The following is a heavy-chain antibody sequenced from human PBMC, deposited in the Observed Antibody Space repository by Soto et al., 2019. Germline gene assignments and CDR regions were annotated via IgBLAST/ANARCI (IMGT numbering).Heavy chain of an antibody. V-gene: IGHV4-39*01. CDR2: IFHLGSS. Sequence: SETLSLTCTVSGDSIISSDFYWGWVRQPPGKGLEWIGSIFHLGSSYYNPSLKSRVTMSVDTSKNQFSLRLRSVTAADTALYFCARHSLALRKNNWFDPWGQGIMVTVSS. CDR1: GDSIISSDFY. J-gene: IGHJ5*02. CDR3: ARHSLALRKNNWFDP. D-gene: IGHD3-3*02.